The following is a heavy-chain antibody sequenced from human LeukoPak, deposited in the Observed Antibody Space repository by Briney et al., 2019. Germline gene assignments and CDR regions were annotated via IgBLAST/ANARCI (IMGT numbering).Heavy chain of an antibody. V-gene: IGHV3-7*01. J-gene: IGHJ3*02. D-gene: IGHD3-16*01. CDR1: GFTFSSYA. Sequence: GGSLRLSCAASGFTFSSYAMSWVRQAPGKGLEWVANIKQDGSEKYYVDSVKGRFTISRDNARNSLYLQMNSLRAEDTAVYYCARKRGSYNSFDIWGQGTMVTVSS. CDR3: ARKRGSYNSFDI. CDR2: IKQDGSEK.